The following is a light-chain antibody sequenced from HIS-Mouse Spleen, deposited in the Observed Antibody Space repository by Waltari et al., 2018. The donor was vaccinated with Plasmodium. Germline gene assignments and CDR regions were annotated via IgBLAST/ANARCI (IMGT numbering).Light chain of an antibody. CDR2: DAS. J-gene: IGKJ4*01. V-gene: IGKV3-11*01. CDR3: QQRSNWPLT. CDR1: QSVGSY. Sequence: EIVFTQSPATLSLSPGDRSSLSCRASQSVGSYLAWYQQKPGQAPRLLIYDASNRATGIPARFSGSGSGTDFTLAISSLEPEDFAVYYCQQRSNWPLTFGGGTKVEIK.